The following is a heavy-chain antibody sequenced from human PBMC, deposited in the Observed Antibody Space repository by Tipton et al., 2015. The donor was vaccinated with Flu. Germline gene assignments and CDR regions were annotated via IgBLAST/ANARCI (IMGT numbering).Heavy chain of an antibody. Sequence: SLRLSCAASGFTFSSYGMHWVRQAPGKGLEWVAVIWYDGSNKYYADSVKGRFTISRDNSKNTLYLQMNSLRAEDTAVYYCASQLLPLYGMDVWGQGTTVTVSS. V-gene: IGHV3-33*01. D-gene: IGHD2-2*01. CDR1: GFTFSSYG. CDR3: ASQLLPLYGMDV. J-gene: IGHJ6*02. CDR2: IWYDGSNK.